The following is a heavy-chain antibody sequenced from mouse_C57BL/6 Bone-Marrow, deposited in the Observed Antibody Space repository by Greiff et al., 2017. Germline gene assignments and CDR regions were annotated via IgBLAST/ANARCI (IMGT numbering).Heavy chain of an antibody. Sequence: VQLQQSGAELVRPGASVKLSCTASGFNIKDDYMHWVKQRPEQGLEWIGWIDPENGDTEYASKFQGKATITADTSSNTAYLQLSSLTSEDTAVYYCNTGVYYGGFAYWGKGTLVTVSA. V-gene: IGHV14-4*01. CDR1: GFNIKDDY. J-gene: IGHJ3*01. CDR2: IDPENGDT. CDR3: NTGVYYGGFAY. D-gene: IGHD1-1*01.